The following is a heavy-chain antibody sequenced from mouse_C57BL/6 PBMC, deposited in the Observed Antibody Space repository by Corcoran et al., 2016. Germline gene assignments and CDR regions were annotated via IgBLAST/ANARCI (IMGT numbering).Heavy chain of an antibody. CDR1: GYTFTTYG. CDR2: INTYSGVP. J-gene: IGHJ1*03. D-gene: IGHD1-1*01. Sequence: QIQLVQSGPELKKPGETVKISCKASGYTFTTYGMSWVKQAPGKGLKWMGWINTYSGVPTYADDFKGRFAFSLETSASTAYLQINNLKNEDTATYFCARWGYYGSRLYWYFDVWGTGTTVTVSS. V-gene: IGHV9-3*01. CDR3: ARWGYYGSRLYWYFDV.